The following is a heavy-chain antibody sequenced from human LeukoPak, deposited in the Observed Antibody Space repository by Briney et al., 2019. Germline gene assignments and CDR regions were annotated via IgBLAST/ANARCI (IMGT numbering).Heavy chain of an antibody. CDR1: GFSFSTYA. J-gene: IGHJ4*02. D-gene: IGHD2-2*03. V-gene: IGHV3-23*01. CDR2: TTDDGGST. CDR3: ARDVSMDIGGSDC. Sequence: GGSLRLSCAASGFSFSTYAMTWLRQAPGEGLEWVSTTTDDGGSTHYADAVKGRLTMSRDNSKNTLYLQLNSLRAEDTAVYYCARDVSMDIGGSDCWGPGTLVTVSS.